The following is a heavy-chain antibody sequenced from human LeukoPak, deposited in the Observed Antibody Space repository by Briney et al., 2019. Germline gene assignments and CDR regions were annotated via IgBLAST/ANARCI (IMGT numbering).Heavy chain of an antibody. V-gene: IGHV3-15*01. D-gene: IGHD3-10*01. Sequence: PGGSLRLSCAASGFTFSNAWMSWVRQAPGKGLEWVGRIKSKTDGGATDYAAPVKGRFTISRDDSKNTLYLQMNSLKTEDTAVYYCTTGSGGYYGSGSPDYWGQGTLVTVSS. CDR3: TTGSGGYYGSGSPDY. CDR2: IKSKTDGGAT. CDR1: GFTFSNAW. J-gene: IGHJ4*02.